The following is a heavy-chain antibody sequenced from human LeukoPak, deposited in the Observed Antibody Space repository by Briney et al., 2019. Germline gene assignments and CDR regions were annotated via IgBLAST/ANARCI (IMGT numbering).Heavy chain of an antibody. CDR1: GYSISSGYY. D-gene: IGHD3-22*01. CDR2: IYHSGST. V-gene: IGHV4-38-2*02. Sequence: SETLSLTCTVSGYSISSGYYWGWIRQPLGKGLEWIGSIYHSGSTYYNPSLKSRVTISVDTSKNQFSLKLSYVTAADTAVYYCARYYYDSSGSKGDYWGQGTLVTVSS. CDR3: ARYYYDSSGSKGDY. J-gene: IGHJ4*02.